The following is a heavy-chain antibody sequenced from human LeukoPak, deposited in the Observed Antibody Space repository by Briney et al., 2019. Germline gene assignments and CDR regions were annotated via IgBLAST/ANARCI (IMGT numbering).Heavy chain of an antibody. CDR3: AKATVTTLGFDY. J-gene: IGHJ4*02. Sequence: SVKVSCKVSGYTLTELSMHWVRQAPGQGLEWMGRIIPIFGTANYAQKFQGRVTITTDESTSTAYMELSSLRSEDTAVYYCAKATVTTLGFDYWGQGTLVTVSS. D-gene: IGHD4-17*01. V-gene: IGHV1-69*05. CDR2: IIPIFGTA. CDR1: GYTLTELS.